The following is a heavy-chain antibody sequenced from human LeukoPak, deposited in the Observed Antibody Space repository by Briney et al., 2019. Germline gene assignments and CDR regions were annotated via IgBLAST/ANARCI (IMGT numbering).Heavy chain of an antibody. V-gene: IGHV3-74*01. CDR2: IDSDGSST. Sequence: GGPLRLSCAASGFTLSRYWMYWVRQVPGKGPVWVSHIDSDGSSTFYADSVKGRFAISRDNAKNTLYLQMNSLRPEDTAVYYCARGIPLGIWGQGTMVTVSS. CDR1: GFTLSRYW. J-gene: IGHJ3*02. D-gene: IGHD3-16*01. CDR3: ARGIPLGI.